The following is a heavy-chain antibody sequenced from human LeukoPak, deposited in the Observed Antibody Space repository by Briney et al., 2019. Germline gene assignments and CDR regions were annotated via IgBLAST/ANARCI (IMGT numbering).Heavy chain of an antibody. CDR3: ARGIFGYSYGFNWFDP. V-gene: IGHV1-2*02. CDR2: INPNSGGT. CDR1: GYTFTGYY. Sequence: ASVKVSCTASGYTFTGYYMHWVRQAPGQGLEWMGWINPNSGGTNYAQKFQGRVTMTRDTSISTAYMELSRLRSDDTAVYYCARGIFGYSYGFNWFDPWGQGTLVTVSS. J-gene: IGHJ5*02. D-gene: IGHD5-18*01.